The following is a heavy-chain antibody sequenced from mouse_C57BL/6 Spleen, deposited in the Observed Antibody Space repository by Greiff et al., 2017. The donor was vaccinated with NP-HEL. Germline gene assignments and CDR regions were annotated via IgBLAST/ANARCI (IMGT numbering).Heavy chain of an antibody. Sequence: QVQLKESGAELVRPGASVKLSCKASGYTFTDYYINWVKQRPGQGLEWIARIYPGSGNTYYNEKFKGKATLTAEQSSSPAYMQRSSLTSEDSAVYFGARSYYCGSSCDDWGQGTTLTVSS. CDR3: ARSYYCGSSCDD. CDR2: IYPGSGNT. CDR1: GYTFTDYY. J-gene: IGHJ2*01. D-gene: IGHD1-1*01. V-gene: IGHV1-76*01.